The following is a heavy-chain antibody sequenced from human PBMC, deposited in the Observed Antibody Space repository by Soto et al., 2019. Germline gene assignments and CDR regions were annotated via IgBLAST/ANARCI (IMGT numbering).Heavy chain of an antibody. J-gene: IGHJ4*02. CDR1: GCGCGDLV. D-gene: IGHD3-16*01. CDR3: ARDHGGQSGNFTSDN. CDR2: LWYQGSDK. Sequence: SCATSGCGCGDLVMHCVRHAPGTGLEWVAGLWYQGSDKFYADSVKGRFTISRDNSKNTLYLQMNSLSAEDTAEYYCARDHGGQSGNFTSDNWGQGT. V-gene: IGHV3-33*01.